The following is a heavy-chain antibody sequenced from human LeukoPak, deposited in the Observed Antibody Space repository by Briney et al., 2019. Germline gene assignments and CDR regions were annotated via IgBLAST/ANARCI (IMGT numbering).Heavy chain of an antibody. V-gene: IGHV3-23*01. CDR3: AKLQKYQLLLYYFDY. CDR1: GFSLSDHH. J-gene: IGHJ4*02. CDR2: ISGSGGST. D-gene: IGHD2-2*01. Sequence: GGSLRLSCGASGFSLSDHHIDWVRQAPGRGLEWVSAISGSGGSTYYADSVKGRFTISRDNSKNTLYLQMNSLRAEDTAVYYCAKLQKYQLLLYYFDYWGQGTLVTVSS.